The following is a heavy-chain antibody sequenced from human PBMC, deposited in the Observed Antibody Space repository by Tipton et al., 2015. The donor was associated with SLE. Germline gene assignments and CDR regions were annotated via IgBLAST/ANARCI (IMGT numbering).Heavy chain of an antibody. CDR1: GDSMNNYY. CDR3: ARIHYYGSGSRDY. V-gene: IGHV4-4*07. Sequence: TLSLTCSVSGDSMNNYYWSWIRQPAGMPLEWIGRIYKTGITNYNPSLKSRATISVDTSKNQFSLNLSSMSAADTAVYYCARIHYYGSGSRDYWGQGTLVTVSS. D-gene: IGHD3-10*01. CDR2: IYKTGIT. J-gene: IGHJ4*02.